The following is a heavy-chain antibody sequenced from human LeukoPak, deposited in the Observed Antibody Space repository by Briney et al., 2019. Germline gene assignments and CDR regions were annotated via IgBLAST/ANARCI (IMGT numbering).Heavy chain of an antibody. CDR1: GYTFTSYG. CDR2: ISAYNGNT. J-gene: IGHJ6*03. CDR3: ARGGAIQYYYYYYMDV. V-gene: IGHV1-18*01. Sequence: ASVKVSCKASGYTFTSYGISWVRQAPGQGLEWMEWISAYNGNTNYAQKLQGRVTMTTDTSTSTAYMELRSLGSDDTAVYYCARGGAIQYYYYYYMDVWGKGTTVTVSS. D-gene: IGHD5-18*01.